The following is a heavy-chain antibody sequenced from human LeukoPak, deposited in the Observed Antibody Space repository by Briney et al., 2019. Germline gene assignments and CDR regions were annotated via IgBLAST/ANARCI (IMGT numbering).Heavy chain of an antibody. J-gene: IGHJ4*02. D-gene: IGHD4-11*01. CDR2: IWSDGTNQ. Sequence: GTSLRLSCAASGFTFSHYGMHWVRQAPGKGLEWVAVIWSDGTNQSYSDSVKGRFTISRDLSSTVYLQMNSLRVEDTAVYFCAKDAQRGFDYSNSLEYWGQGTLVTVSS. V-gene: IGHV3-33*03. CDR1: GFTFSHYG. CDR3: AKDAQRGFDYSNSLEY.